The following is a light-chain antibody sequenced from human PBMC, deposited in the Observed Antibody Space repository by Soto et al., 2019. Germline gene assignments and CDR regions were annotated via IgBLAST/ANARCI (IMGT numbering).Light chain of an antibody. CDR3: SSYTISSTVV. CDR1: SSDVGGYNY. V-gene: IGLV2-14*01. Sequence: QSALTQPASVSGSPGQSIAISCTGTSSDVGGYNYVSWYQQHPDKAPKVLIYEVSKRPSGVSNRFSGSKSGNTASLTISGLQAEDEADYYCSSYTISSTVVFGGGTKLTVL. CDR2: EVS. J-gene: IGLJ2*01.